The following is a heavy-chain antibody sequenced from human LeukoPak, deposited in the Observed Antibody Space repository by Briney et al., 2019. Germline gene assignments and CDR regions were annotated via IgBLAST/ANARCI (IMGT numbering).Heavy chain of an antibody. CDR2: ISSSSSYI. V-gene: IGHV3-21*01. CDR3: AGDYGSGSYYRDYFDY. CDR1: GFTFSSYS. J-gene: IGHJ4*02. Sequence: GGSLRLSCAASGFTFSSYSMNWVRQAPGKGLEWVSSISSSSSYIYYADSVKGRFTISRDNAKNSLYLQMNSLRAEDTAVYYCAGDYGSGSYYRDYFDYWGQGTLVTVSS. D-gene: IGHD3-10*01.